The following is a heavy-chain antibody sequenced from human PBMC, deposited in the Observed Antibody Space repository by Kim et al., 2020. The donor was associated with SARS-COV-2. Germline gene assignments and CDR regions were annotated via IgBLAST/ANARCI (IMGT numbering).Heavy chain of an antibody. J-gene: IGHJ4*01. Sequence: SETLSLTCTVSGGSLSSSSFFWGWVRQPPGKGLEWIGSIHYGRTSYYSPSLKSRVSISVDTSKNQVSLNLRSVTPADTAVYYCATLDIVDYWGQEPLSPS. CDR3: ATLDIVDY. CDR2: IHYGRTS. D-gene: IGHD1-1*01. V-gene: IGHV4-39*01. CDR1: GGSLSSSSFF.